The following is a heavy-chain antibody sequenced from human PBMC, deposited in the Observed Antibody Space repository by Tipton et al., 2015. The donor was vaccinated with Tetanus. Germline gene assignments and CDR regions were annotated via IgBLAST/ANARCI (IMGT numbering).Heavy chain of an antibody. Sequence: QSGAEVKKPGESLKMSCEISGHNSRSYWISWVRQMPGKGLEWMGIIYSGDSDATYSPSFQGHVTISLDKSISTAYLQWSSLKASDTAIYFCARHGWGTSYSWFDPWGQGTLVTVSS. V-gene: IGHV5-51*01. CDR2: IYSGDSDA. D-gene: IGHD3-10*01. J-gene: IGHJ5*02. CDR3: ARHGWGTSYSWFDP. CDR1: GHNSRSYW.